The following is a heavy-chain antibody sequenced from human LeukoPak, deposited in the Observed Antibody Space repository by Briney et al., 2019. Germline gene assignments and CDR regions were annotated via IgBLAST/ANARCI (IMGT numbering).Heavy chain of an antibody. D-gene: IGHD1-26*01. CDR1: GFMFSSNW. J-gene: IGHJ4*02. V-gene: IGHV3-23*01. Sequence: PGGSLRLSCAASGFMFSSNWMSWVRQAPGEGLEWVSAISGSGGSTYYADSVTGRFTISRDNSRNTLYLQMNSLRGDDTAVYYCAKDVGKWESLHFFDYWGQGTLVTVSS. CDR3: AKDVGKWESLHFFDY. CDR2: ISGSGGST.